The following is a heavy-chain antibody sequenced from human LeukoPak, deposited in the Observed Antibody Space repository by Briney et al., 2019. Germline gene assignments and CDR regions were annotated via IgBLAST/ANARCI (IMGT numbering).Heavy chain of an antibody. CDR2: ISWNSGSI. Sequence: GRSLRLSCAASGFTFDDYAMHWVRHAPGKGLEWVSGISWNSGSIGYADSVKGRFTISRDNAKNSLYLQMNSLRAEDTALYYCAKDKDPSGSYTFDYWGQGTLVTVSS. CDR1: GFTFDDYA. CDR3: AKDKDPSGSYTFDY. D-gene: IGHD1-26*01. J-gene: IGHJ4*02. V-gene: IGHV3-9*01.